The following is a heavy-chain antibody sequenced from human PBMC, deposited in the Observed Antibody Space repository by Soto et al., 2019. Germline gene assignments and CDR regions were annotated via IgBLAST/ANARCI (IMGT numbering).Heavy chain of an antibody. V-gene: IGHV3-30*18. D-gene: IGHD5-12*01. J-gene: IGHJ4*02. CDR1: GFTFNSYG. Sequence: GGSLRLSCAASGFTFNSYGLHWVRQAPGKGLEWVAVISYDGSNKYYADSVKGRFTISRDNSKNTLYLQMNSLRAEDTAVYYCAKDRGRRDGYPLPHYWGQGTLVTVSS. CDR3: AKDRGRRDGYPLPHY. CDR2: ISYDGSNK.